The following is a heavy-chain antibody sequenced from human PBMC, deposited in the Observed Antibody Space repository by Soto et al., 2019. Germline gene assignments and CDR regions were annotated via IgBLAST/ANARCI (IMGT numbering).Heavy chain of an antibody. CDR2: IWYDGSNK. V-gene: IGHV3-33*01. D-gene: IGHD3-16*01. CDR3: IRWGDNRAFEY. Sequence: QMQLVESGGGVVQPGRSLRLACAASGFPFSSQGMHLVRQAQGKGLEWVAVIWYDGSNKYYADSVKGRITISRDNYKNPRDLQMNSLRAEDTAVYYCIRWGDNRAFEYWGQGGLVSVSS. J-gene: IGHJ4*02. CDR1: GFPFSSQG.